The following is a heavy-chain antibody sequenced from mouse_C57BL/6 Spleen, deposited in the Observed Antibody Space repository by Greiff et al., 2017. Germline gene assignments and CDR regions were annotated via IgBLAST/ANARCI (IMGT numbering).Heavy chain of an antibody. J-gene: IGHJ3*01. V-gene: IGHV5-17*01. CDR2: ISSGSSTI. CDR3: AREKAYYRISWLAY. Sequence: EVKLVESGGGLVKPGGSLKLSCAASGFTFSDYGMHWVRQAPEKGLEWVAYISSGSSTIYYADTVKGRFTISRDNAKNTLFLQMTSLRSEDTAMYYWAREKAYYRISWLAYWGQGTLVTVSA. D-gene: IGHD2-10*01. CDR1: GFTFSDYG.